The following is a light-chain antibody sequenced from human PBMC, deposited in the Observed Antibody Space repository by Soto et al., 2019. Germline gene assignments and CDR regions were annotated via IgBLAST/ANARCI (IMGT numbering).Light chain of an antibody. V-gene: IGKV3-20*01. CDR3: QQYGSSPPVT. Sequence: EIVLTQSPATLSLSPGERATLSCRASQSVSSYLAWYQQKPGQAPRLLIYGASTRATGIPARFSGSGSGTDFTLTISRPEPEDFAVYYCQQYGSSPPVTFGQGTKVDI. CDR1: QSVSSY. J-gene: IGKJ1*01. CDR2: GAS.